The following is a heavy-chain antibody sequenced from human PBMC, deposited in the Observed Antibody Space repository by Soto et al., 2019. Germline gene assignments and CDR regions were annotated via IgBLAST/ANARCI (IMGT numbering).Heavy chain of an antibody. D-gene: IGHD6-13*01. V-gene: IGHV4-59*01. CDR3: ARDSSSWHTLED. CDR2: IYYSGST. Sequence: SATLSLTCTVSGGSISSYYWGWIRQPPGKGLEWIGYIYYSGSTNYNPSLKSRVTISVDTSKNQFSLKLSSVTAADTAVYYCARDSSSWHTLEDWGQGTLGT. J-gene: IGHJ4*02. CDR1: GGSISSYY.